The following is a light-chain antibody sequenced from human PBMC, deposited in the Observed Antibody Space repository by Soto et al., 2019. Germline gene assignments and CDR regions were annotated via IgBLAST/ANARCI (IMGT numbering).Light chain of an antibody. V-gene: IGKV1-5*01. Sequence: DIQRSQSTSTLSASVGDRVTITCRASQSISSWLAWYQQKPRKAPKLLIYDASSLESGVPSRFSGSGSGTEFTLTISSLQPDDFATYYCQHYNSYSEAFGQGTKVDIK. CDR2: DAS. J-gene: IGKJ1*01. CDR3: QHYNSYSEA. CDR1: QSISSW.